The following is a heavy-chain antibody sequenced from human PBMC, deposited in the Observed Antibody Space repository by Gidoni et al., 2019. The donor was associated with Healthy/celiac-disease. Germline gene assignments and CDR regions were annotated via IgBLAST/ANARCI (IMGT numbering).Heavy chain of an antibody. CDR3: ARGGGGYCSSTSCLGGAEYFQH. CDR1: GYTFTSYY. D-gene: IGHD2-2*01. V-gene: IGHV1-46*01. CDR2: INPSGGST. Sequence: QVQLVQSGAEVKKPGASVKVSCKASGYTFTSYYMHWLRQAPGQGLEWMGIINPSGGSTSYAQKFQGRVTMTRDTSTSTVYMELSSLRSEDTAVYYCARGGGGYCSSTSCLGGAEYFQHWGQGTLVTVSS. J-gene: IGHJ1*01.